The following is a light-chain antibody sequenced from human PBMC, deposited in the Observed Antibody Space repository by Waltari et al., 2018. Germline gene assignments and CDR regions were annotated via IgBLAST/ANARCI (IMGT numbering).Light chain of an antibody. J-gene: IGKJ3*01. CDR3: QQSYSTPLT. V-gene: IGKV1-39*01. Sequence: DIQMTQSPSSLSASVGDRVTITCRASQSISSYLNWYQQKPGKAPKLLIYAASSLQGGVPSRFSGSGSGTDFTLTISSLQPEDFATYYCQQSYSTPLTFGPGTKVVIK. CDR1: QSISSY. CDR2: AAS.